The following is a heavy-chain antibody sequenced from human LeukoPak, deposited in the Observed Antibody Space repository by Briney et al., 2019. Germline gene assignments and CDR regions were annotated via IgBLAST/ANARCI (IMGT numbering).Heavy chain of an antibody. Sequence: KPWETLSLTCTVSGGSISSYYWSWIRQPPEKGLEWLGYIYYSGSTNYNPSLKSRVTISVDTSKNQFSLKLSSVTAADTAVYYCAREQILWFGDPAHWFDPWGQGTLVTVSS. D-gene: IGHD3-10*01. J-gene: IGHJ5*02. CDR3: AREQILWFGDPAHWFDP. V-gene: IGHV4-59*01. CDR2: IYYSGST. CDR1: GGSISSYY.